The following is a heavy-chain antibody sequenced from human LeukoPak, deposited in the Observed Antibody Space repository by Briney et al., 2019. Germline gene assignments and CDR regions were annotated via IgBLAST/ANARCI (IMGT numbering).Heavy chain of an antibody. CDR2: ISSSSSYI. Sequence: GGSLRLSCAASGFTFSSYSMNWVRQAPGKGLGWVSSISSSSSYIYYADSVKGRFTISRDNAKNSLYLQMNSLRAEDTAVYYCAKDGLWFGELFDYWGQGTLVTVSS. J-gene: IGHJ4*02. D-gene: IGHD3-10*01. CDR1: GFTFSSYS. CDR3: AKDGLWFGELFDY. V-gene: IGHV3-21*04.